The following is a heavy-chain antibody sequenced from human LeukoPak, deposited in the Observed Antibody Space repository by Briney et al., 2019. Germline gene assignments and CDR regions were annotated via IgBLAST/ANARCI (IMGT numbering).Heavy chain of an antibody. CDR3: VRGRPY. Sequence: GGSLRLSCAVSGFTFSSYWINWVRQAPGKGPEWVASINQDGRDHYYVDSVKGRFTISRDNAKDSLYLQMSSLRVEDTAVHYFVRGRPYWGQGTLVTVSS. J-gene: IGHJ4*02. V-gene: IGHV3-7*05. CDR1: GFTFSSYW. CDR2: INQDGRDH.